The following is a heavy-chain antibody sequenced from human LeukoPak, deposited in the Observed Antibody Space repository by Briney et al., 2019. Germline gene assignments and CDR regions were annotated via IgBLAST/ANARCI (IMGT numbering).Heavy chain of an antibody. J-gene: IGHJ6*02. D-gene: IGHD2-15*01. V-gene: IGHV1-46*01. CDR1: GYTFTSYY. CDR3: ARDRCSGGSCYGYYYGMDV. CDR2: INPSGGST. Sequence: ASVKVSCKASGYTFTSYYMHWVRQAPGQGLEWMGIINPSGGSTSYAQKFQGRVTMTRDTSTSTVYMELSSLRSEDTAVYYCARDRCSGGSCYGYYYGMDVWGQGTTVTVSS.